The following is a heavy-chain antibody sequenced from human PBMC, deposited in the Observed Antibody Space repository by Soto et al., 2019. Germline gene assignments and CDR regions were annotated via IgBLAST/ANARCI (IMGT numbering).Heavy chain of an antibody. V-gene: IGHV3-23*01. J-gene: IGHJ5*02. CDR1: GFTFSDYG. Sequence: SLRLSCAPSGFTFSDYGMSWVRQAPGKGLEWVSAISRSGSTFYADSVKGRFTISRDSSKNTLFLQTNSLRAPDPAVYYCAKDYLRWAQPWGQGSLVTVSS. CDR2: ISRSGST. CDR3: AKDYLRWAQP. D-gene: IGHD1-26*01.